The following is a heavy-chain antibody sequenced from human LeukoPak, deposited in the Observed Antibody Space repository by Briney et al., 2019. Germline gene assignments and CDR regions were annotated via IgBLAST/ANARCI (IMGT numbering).Heavy chain of an antibody. J-gene: IGHJ6*02. Sequence: PGGSLRLSCAASGFTFDDYAMHWVRQAPGKGLEWVSGISWNSGSIGYADSVTGRFAISRDNAKNSLYLQMNSLRAEDTALYYCAKDIGPARYYYGMDVWGQGTTVTVSS. CDR1: GFTFDDYA. CDR3: AKDIGPARYYYGMDV. CDR2: ISWNSGSI. V-gene: IGHV3-9*01.